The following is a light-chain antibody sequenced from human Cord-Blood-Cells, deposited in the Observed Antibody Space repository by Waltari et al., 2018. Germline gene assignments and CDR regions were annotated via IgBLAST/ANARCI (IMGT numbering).Light chain of an antibody. CDR1: QSVSSN. J-gene: IGKJ4*01. Sequence: ELVMTQSPGTLPVSPGERATLYCRASQSVSSNLAWYQQKPGQSPRLLIYGASTRATGIPASFSGSGSGTEFTLTISSLQSQDFAVDYCQQYNNWPPLTFGGGTKVEIK. V-gene: IGKV3-15*01. CDR3: QQYNNWPPLT. CDR2: GAS.